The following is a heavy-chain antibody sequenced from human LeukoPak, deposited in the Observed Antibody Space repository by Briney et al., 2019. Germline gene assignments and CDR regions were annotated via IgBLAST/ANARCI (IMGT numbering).Heavy chain of an antibody. CDR1: GGSFSGYY. CDR3: ARHTHLWFGDQYFDY. J-gene: IGHJ4*02. V-gene: IGHV4-34*01. CDR2: INHSGST. Sequence: SSETLSLTCAVYGGSFSGYYWSWIRQPPGKGLEWIGEINHSGSTNYNPSLKSRVAISVDTSKNQFSLKLSSVTAADTAVYYCARHTHLWFGDQYFDYWGQGTLVTVSS. D-gene: IGHD3-10*01.